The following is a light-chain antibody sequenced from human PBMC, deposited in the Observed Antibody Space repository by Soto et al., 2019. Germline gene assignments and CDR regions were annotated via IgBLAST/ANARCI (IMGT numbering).Light chain of an antibody. CDR3: TSYTITNTLVL. CDR2: EVT. J-gene: IGLJ3*02. CDR1: RTDIGGYNY. V-gene: IGLV2-14*01. Sequence: QSALTQPASVSGSPGQSITISCTGTRTDIGGYNYVSWYQHHPGKAPKLIIYEVTNRPSGVSNRFSGSKSGNTASLTISGLQAEDEADYYCTSYTITNTLVLFGGGTKVTVL.